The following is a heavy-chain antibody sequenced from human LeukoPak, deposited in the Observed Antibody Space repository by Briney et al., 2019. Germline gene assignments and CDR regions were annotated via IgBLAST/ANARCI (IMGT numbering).Heavy chain of an antibody. D-gene: IGHD6-19*01. CDR1: GGSISSYY. CDR3: ARDIGYSSGSCGFDP. Sequence: PSETLSLTCTVSGGSISSYYWNWLRQPPGKGLEWIGSIYYSRSNNYNPSLKNRLTISVDTSKSQFFMKLISVTAADTAVYYCARDIGYSSGSCGFDPWGQGTLVTVSS. J-gene: IGHJ5*02. V-gene: IGHV4-59*12. CDR2: IYYSRSN.